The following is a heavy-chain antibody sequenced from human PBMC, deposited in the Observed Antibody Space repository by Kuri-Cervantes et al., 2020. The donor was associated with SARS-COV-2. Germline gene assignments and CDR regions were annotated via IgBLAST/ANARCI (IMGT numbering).Heavy chain of an antibody. D-gene: IGHD3-3*01. CDR3: ARGGGYDFWSGFDY. CDR1: GFTFSSYW. Sequence: GGSLRLSCAASGFTFSSYWMSWVRQAPGKGLEWVAVISYDGSNKYYADSVKGRFTISRDNSKNTLYLQMNSLRAEDTAVYYCARGGGYDFWSGFDYWGQGTLVTVSS. CDR2: ISYDGSNK. V-gene: IGHV3-30-3*01. J-gene: IGHJ4*02.